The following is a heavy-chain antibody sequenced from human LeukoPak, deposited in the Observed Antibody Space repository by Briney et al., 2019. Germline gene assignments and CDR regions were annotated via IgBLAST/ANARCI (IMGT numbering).Heavy chain of an antibody. CDR2: IKPNSRGT. V-gene: IGHV1-2*02. CDR3: ARDVDGMDV. J-gene: IGHJ6*02. CDR1: GYTCTGYY. Sequence: GASVKVSFKASGYTCTGYYIHWVRQAPAQGLEWMGWIKPNSRGTNYAQKIQASVDMTRDKSMSTAYLELSRLRSDDTAVYYCARDVDGMDVWGQGTTVTVSS.